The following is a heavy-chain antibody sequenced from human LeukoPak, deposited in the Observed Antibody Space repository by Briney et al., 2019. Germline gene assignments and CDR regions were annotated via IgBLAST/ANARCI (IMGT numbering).Heavy chain of an antibody. J-gene: IGHJ4*02. CDR1: GFTFSTYS. Sequence: GGSLRLSCAASGFTFSTYSMNWVRQAPGKGLEWVSSISSSSSSYIYYADSVKGRFTISRDNAKNSLYLQMNTLRADDTAVYYCARERDVYTTIDYWGQGTLVTVSS. D-gene: IGHD5-18*01. CDR3: ARERDVYTTIDY. CDR2: ISSSSSSYI. V-gene: IGHV3-21*01.